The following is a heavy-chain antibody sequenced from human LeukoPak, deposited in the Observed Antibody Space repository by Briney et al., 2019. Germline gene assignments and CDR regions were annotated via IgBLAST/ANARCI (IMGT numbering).Heavy chain of an antibody. J-gene: IGHJ4*02. CDR3: ARDASITMIPNLGFDF. V-gene: IGHV1-2*02. Sequence: RASVKVSCKTSGYTFTGFYIHWLRQAPGQGPEWMGWISPSSGDTNYAQKFQGRVTLTRDTSTTTVYMELSSLRSEDTAIYYCARDASITMIPNLGFDFWGQGTLVTVSS. CDR2: ISPSSGDT. D-gene: IGHD3-22*01. CDR1: GYTFTGFY.